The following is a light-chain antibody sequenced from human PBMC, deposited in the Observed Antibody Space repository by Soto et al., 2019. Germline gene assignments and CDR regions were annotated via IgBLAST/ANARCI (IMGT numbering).Light chain of an antibody. CDR1: SSNIGNNY. CDR3: GTWDSTLSGV. V-gene: IGLV1-51*01. Sequence: QSVLTQPPSVSAAPGQKVTISCSGSSSNIGNNYVSWYQHLPGAAPKLIIYYNDKRSSGIPDRFSGSKSGTSATLDITGLQTGDEADYYCGTWDSTLSGVFGTGTKVTVL. J-gene: IGLJ1*01. CDR2: YND.